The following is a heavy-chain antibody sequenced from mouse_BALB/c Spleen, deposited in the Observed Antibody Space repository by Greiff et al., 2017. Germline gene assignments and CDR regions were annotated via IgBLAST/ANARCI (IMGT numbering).Heavy chain of an antibody. Sequence: QVQLKQPGAELVRPGASVKLSCKASGYTFTSYWINWVKQRPGQGLEWIGNIYPSDSYTNYNQKFKDKVTLTVDKSSSTAYMQLSSPTSEDSAVYYCTRGGATYYFDYWGQGTTLTVSS. J-gene: IGHJ2*01. CDR1: GYTFTSYW. CDR2: IYPSDSYT. D-gene: IGHD3-1*01. V-gene: IGHV1-69*02. CDR3: TRGGATYYFDY.